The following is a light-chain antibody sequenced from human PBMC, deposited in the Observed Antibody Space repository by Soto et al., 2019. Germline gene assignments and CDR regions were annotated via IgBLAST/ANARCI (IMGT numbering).Light chain of an antibody. Sequence: QAVVTQSPSTSASLGASVKITCTLSSGHSSYAIAWHQQQPEKGPRYLMTLGSDGSQRKGDGIPDRFSGSSSGAERYLTISSLQSEDEADYYCQTWGSGIRVFGGGTKVTVL. CDR3: QTWGSGIRV. J-gene: IGLJ3*02. V-gene: IGLV4-69*01. CDR2: LGSDGSQ. CDR1: SGHSSYA.